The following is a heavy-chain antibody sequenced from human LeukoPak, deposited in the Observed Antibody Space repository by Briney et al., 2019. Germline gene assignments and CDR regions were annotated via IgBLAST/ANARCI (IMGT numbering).Heavy chain of an antibody. Sequence: SQTLSLTCTVSGGSISSGGYYWSWIRHHPGKGLEWIGYIYYSGSTYYNPSLKSRVTISVDTSKNQFSLKLNSVTAADTAVYYCARSGGSGYYYYYYMVVWGKGTTVTVSS. CDR3: ARSGGSGYYYYYYMVV. CDR2: IYYSGST. V-gene: IGHV4-31*03. CDR1: GGSISSGGYY. D-gene: IGHD2-15*01. J-gene: IGHJ6*03.